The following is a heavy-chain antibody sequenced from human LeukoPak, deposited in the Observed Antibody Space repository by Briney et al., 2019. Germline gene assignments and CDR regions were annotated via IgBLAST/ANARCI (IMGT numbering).Heavy chain of an antibody. CDR3: ARVYQSAEYYFDY. Sequence: SETLSLTCTVSGGSIDSYSRSWIRQPPGKGLEWIGYIYYTGSTEYHPSLKSRVTISLDTSKNQFSLKLTSATAADTAVYYCARVYQSAEYYFDYWGQGNLVSVSS. V-gene: IGHV4-59*01. CDR2: IYYTGST. D-gene: IGHD2-2*01. CDR1: GGSIDSYS. J-gene: IGHJ4*02.